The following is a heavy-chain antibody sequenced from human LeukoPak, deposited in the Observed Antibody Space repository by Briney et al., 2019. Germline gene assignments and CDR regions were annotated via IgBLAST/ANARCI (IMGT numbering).Heavy chain of an antibody. CDR1: GFTFSSYG. V-gene: IGHV3-30*18. J-gene: IGHJ4*02. CDR2: ISYDGSNK. D-gene: IGHD1-1*01. CDR3: AKDITSANWNDASFDY. Sequence: PGGSLRLSCAASGFTFSSYGMHWVRQAPGKGLEWVAVISYDGSNKYYADSVKGRFTISRDNSKNTLYLQMNSLRAEDTAVYYCAKDITSANWNDASFDYWGQGTLVTVSS.